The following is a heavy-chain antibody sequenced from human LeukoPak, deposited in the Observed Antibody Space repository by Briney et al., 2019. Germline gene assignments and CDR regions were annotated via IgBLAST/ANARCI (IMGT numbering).Heavy chain of an antibody. V-gene: IGHV1-69*05. CDR1: GGTISSYP. CDR2: IIPTFGTA. Sequence: ASVKVSCKASGGTISSYPISWVRQAPGQGLEWMGGIIPTFGTATYAQKFQGRVTITTDESTSTAYMELSSLISEDTAVYYCARVDPSSSSQALDSWGQGTLVTVSS. D-gene: IGHD6-6*01. J-gene: IGHJ4*02. CDR3: ARVDPSSSSQALDS.